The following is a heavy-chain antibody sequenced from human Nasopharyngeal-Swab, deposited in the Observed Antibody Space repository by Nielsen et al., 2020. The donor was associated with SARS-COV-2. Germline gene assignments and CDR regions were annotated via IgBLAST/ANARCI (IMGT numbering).Heavy chain of an antibody. CDR3: ARGARFAVDYFDY. CDR2: INPSGGST. V-gene: IGHV1-46*01. Sequence: ASVKVSCKASGYTFTRYYMHWVRQAPEQGLEWMGIINPSGGSTSYAQKFQGRVKMTRDTSTSTLYMELSSLRFEDTAVYYCARGARFAVDYFDYWGQGTLVTVSS. CDR1: GYTFTRYY. J-gene: IGHJ4*02. D-gene: IGHD6-19*01.